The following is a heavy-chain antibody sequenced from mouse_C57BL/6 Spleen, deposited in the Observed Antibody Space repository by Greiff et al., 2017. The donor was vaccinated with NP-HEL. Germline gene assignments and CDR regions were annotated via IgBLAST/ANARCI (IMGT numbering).Heavy chain of an antibody. Sequence: VQLQQSGAELVMPGASVKLSCKASGYTFTSYWMHWVKQRPGQGLEWIGEIDPSDSYTNYNQKFKGKSTLTVDKSSSTAYMQLSSLTSEDSAVYYCARRDYYGSRDWYFDVWGTRTTVTVSS. CDR1: GYTFTSYW. D-gene: IGHD1-1*01. CDR2: IDPSDSYT. CDR3: ARRDYYGSRDWYFDV. V-gene: IGHV1-69*01. J-gene: IGHJ1*03.